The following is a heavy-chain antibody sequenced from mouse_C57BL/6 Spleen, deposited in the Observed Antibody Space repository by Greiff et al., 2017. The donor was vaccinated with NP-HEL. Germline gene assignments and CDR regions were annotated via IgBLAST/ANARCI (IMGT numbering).Heavy chain of an antibody. Sequence: QVQLQQPGAELVKPGASVKMSCKASGYTFTSYWITWVKQRPGQGLEWIGDIYPGSGSTNYNEKFKSKATLTVDTSSSTAYMQLSSLTSEDTAVYYVTRDAYGSSYVVFAYWGQGTLVTVSA. CDR2: IYPGSGST. D-gene: IGHD1-1*01. V-gene: IGHV1-55*01. CDR1: GYTFTSYW. CDR3: TRDAYGSSYVVFAY. J-gene: IGHJ3*01.